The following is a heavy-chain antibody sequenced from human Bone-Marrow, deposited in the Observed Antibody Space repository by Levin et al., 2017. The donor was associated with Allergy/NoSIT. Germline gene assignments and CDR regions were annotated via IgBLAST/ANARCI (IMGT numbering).Heavy chain of an antibody. J-gene: IGHJ6*02. CDR3: ARDRDYYDSSGYDIVYYGMDV. CDR1: GASISSNDYY. Sequence: SETLSLTCTVSGASISSNDYYWSWIRQPPGKGLEWIGYIYSSGNTHYNPSLKSRVTMSLHASKNQISLKLNSVTAGDTAVYYCARDRDYYDSSGYDIVYYGMDVWGQGTTVTVSS. CDR2: IYSSGNT. V-gene: IGHV4-30-4*01. D-gene: IGHD3-22*01.